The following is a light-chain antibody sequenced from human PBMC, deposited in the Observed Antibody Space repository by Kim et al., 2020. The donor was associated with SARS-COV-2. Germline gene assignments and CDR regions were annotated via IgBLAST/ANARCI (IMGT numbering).Light chain of an antibody. V-gene: IGLV7-43*01. CDR2: SVS. Sequence: QAVVTQEPSLTVSPGGTVTLTCASSAGAVISAFYPNWFQQKPGQAPRPLIYSVSSKHSWTPARFSGSLLGGKAALTLSGVQPEDEAEYYCLLYYGGAWVFGGGTQLTVL. CDR1: AGAVISAFY. CDR3: LLYYGGAWV. J-gene: IGLJ3*02.